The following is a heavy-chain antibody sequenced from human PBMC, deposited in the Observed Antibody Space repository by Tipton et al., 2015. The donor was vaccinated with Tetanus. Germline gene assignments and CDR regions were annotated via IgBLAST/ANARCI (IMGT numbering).Heavy chain of an antibody. V-gene: IGHV3-23*01. D-gene: IGHD3-22*01. CDR1: GFTFSSYA. J-gene: IGHJ4*02. CDR2: ISGSGGST. Sequence: SLRLSCAASGFTFSSYAMSWVRQAPGKGLEWVSAISGSGGSTYYADSVKGRFTISRDNSKNTLYLQMNSLRAEDTAVYYCARAYQDSSGYYPGTTFDYWGQGTLVTVSS. CDR3: ARAYQDSSGYYPGTTFDY.